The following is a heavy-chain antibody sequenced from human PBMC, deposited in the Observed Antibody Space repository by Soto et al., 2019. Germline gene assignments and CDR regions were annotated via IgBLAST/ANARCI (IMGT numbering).Heavy chain of an antibody. D-gene: IGHD4-17*01. J-gene: IGHJ3*02. CDR2: MNPNTGNT. CDR1: GYTFTSYD. V-gene: IGHV1-8*01. CDR3: ATDYGDYLDAFDI. Sequence: QVQLVQSGAEAKKPGASVKVSCKASGYTFTSYDINWVRQATGQGLEWMGWMNPNTGNTGYAQKFQGRVTMTRNTSLSTAYMELSSLRSEDTAVYYCATDYGDYLDAFDIWGQGTLVTVSS.